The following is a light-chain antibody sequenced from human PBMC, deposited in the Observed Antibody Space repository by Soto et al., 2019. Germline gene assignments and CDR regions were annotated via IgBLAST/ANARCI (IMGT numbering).Light chain of an antibody. J-gene: IGKJ4*01. CDR3: QQRSNCPLT. Sequence: EIVLTQSPATLSLSPGERATLSCRASQSVRSYLAWYQHKHGQAPRLLIYDASNRATGIPARFSGSGSGTDFTLTISSLEPEDFAVYYCQQRSNCPLTFGGGTKVEIK. CDR2: DAS. CDR1: QSVRSY. V-gene: IGKV3-11*01.